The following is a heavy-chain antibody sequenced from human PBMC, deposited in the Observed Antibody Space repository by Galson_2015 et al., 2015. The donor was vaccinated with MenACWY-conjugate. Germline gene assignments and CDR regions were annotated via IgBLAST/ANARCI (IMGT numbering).Heavy chain of an antibody. CDR3: AREDSVSDS. D-gene: IGHD3/OR15-3a*01. J-gene: IGHJ4*02. V-gene: IGHV3-7*03. Sequence: SLRLSCAASGFTFSSYWMTWVRQAPGQGLEWVANIKQDGSETFYVDSVKGRFTISRDNAKNSLYLQMNSLRAEDTAVYYCAREDSVSDSWGQGTLVTVSS. CDR2: IKQDGSET. CDR1: GFTFSSYW.